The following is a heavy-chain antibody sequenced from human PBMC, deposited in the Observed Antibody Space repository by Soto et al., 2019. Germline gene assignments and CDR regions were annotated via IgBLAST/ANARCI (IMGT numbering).Heavy chain of an antibody. D-gene: IGHD6-13*01. V-gene: IGHV3-11*06. CDR3: ARAKSLYPGIAAAAPYYFDY. Sequence: PGGSLRLSCAASGFTFSDYYMSWIRQAPGKGLEWVSYISSSSSYTNYADSVKGRFTISRDNAKNSLYLQMNSLRAEDTAVYYCARAKSLYPGIAAAAPYYFDYWGQGTLVTVSS. CDR1: GFTFSDYY. J-gene: IGHJ4*02. CDR2: ISSSSSYT.